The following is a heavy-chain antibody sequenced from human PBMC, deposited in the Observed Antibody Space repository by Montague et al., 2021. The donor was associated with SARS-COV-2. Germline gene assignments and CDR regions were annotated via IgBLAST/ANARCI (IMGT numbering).Heavy chain of an antibody. CDR1: RGSISSSVSY. CDR3: ARREYTHSRLDDAFDI. J-gene: IGHJ3*02. V-gene: IGHV4-39*01. Sequence: SETLSLTCTVSRGSISSSVSYWGWIRQPPGKGLEWIGSIYRSGCTFYSPSLKSRITMSVDTSKNQFSLNLTSVTAADTAVYYCARREYTHSRLDDAFDIWGQGTMVTVSS. D-gene: IGHD2-2*02. CDR2: IYRSGCT.